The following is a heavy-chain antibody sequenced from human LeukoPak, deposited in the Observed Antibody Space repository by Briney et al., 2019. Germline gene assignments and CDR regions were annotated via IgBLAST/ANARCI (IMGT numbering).Heavy chain of an antibody. V-gene: IGHV1-8*01. J-gene: IGHJ5*02. CDR1: GYTFTSYD. Sequence: GASVKVFCKASGYTFTSYDINWVRQATGQGLEWMGWMNPNSGNTGYAQKFQGRVTMTRNTSISTAYMELSSLRSEDTAVYYYARGGVLRFLEWLTEPFDPWGQGTLVTVSS. CDR3: ARGGVLRFLEWLTEPFDP. CDR2: MNPNSGNT. D-gene: IGHD3-3*01.